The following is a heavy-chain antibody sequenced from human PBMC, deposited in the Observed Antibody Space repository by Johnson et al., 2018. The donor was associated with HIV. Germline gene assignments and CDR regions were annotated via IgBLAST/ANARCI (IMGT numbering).Heavy chain of an antibody. V-gene: IGHV3-30*02. D-gene: IGHD1-1*01. Sequence: QVQLVESGGGVVQPGGSLRLSCAASGFTFSNYGMHWVRQAPGKGLEWVAFLRYDGDITYYIDSVKGRFTISRDNSKNTLYLQMNSPTAEDTAVYYCARESLTTSDAFDMWGQGTMVTVSS. CDR1: GFTFSNYG. CDR2: LRYDGDIT. J-gene: IGHJ3*02. CDR3: ARESLTTSDAFDM.